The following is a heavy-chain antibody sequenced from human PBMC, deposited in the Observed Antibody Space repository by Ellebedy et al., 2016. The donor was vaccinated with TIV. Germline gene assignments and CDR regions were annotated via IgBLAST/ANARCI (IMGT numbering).Heavy chain of an antibody. J-gene: IGHJ3*02. CDR1: GFTFSSYA. V-gene: IGHV3-23*01. Sequence: GESLKISXAASGFTFSSYAMSWVRQAPGKGLEWVSAISAGGGSTYYADSVKGRFTISRDNSKNTLYLQMSSLRAEDTAVYYCAKDREDGYQANYDAFDIWGQGTMVTVSS. CDR3: AKDREDGYQANYDAFDI. D-gene: IGHD5-24*01. CDR2: ISAGGGST.